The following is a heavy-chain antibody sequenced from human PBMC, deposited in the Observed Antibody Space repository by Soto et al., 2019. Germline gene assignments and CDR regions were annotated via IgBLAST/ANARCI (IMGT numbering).Heavy chain of an antibody. Sequence: GGSLRLSCAASGFTFDDYTMHWVRQAPGKGLEWVSLISWDGGSTYYADSVKGRFTISRDNSKNSLYLQMNSLRTEDTALYYCAKASVWSGYSPRAWDGMDVWGQGTTVTVSS. CDR3: AKASVWSGYSPRAWDGMDV. CDR1: GFTFDDYT. J-gene: IGHJ6*02. V-gene: IGHV3-43*01. CDR2: ISWDGGST. D-gene: IGHD3-3*01.